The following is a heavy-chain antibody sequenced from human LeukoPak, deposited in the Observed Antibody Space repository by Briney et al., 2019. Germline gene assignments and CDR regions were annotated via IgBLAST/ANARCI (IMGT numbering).Heavy chain of an antibody. Sequence: SQTLSLTCALSGGSVSSNSAAWNWIRQSPSRGLEWLGRTYYTSKWYNDYAVSVKSRITINPDTSRNQFSLQLSSVTPEDTAVYYCARARHNIHNGWAWYFDLWGRGTLVTVSS. J-gene: IGHJ2*01. CDR1: GGSVSSNSAA. D-gene: IGHD6-19*01. CDR3: ARARHNIHNGWAWYFDL. V-gene: IGHV6-1*01. CDR2: TYYTSKWYN.